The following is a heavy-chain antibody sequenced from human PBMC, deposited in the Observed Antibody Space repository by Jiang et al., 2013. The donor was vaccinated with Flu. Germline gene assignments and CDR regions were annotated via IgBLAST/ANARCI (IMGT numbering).Heavy chain of an antibody. V-gene: IGHV3-23*01. Sequence: QLLESGGSLVQPGGSLRVSCVASGFTFGSYAMSWVRQAPGKGLEWVSGISGGGDGTYYADSVKGRFTISRDNSKNTLFLQMNXLRAEDTAVYYCAKLTDYFDSSGNFHSWGQGTLVTVSS. CDR1: GFTFGSYA. CDR2: ISGGGDGT. CDR3: AKLTDYFDSSGNFHS. D-gene: IGHD3-22*01. J-gene: IGHJ4*02.